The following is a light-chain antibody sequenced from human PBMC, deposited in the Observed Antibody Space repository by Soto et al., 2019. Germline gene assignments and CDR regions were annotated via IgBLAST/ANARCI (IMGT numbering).Light chain of an antibody. CDR2: DVT. Sequence: QSALTQPRSVSGSPGQSVTISCTGTSSDVGYYDYVSWYQQHPGHAPKLMIYDVTKRPSGVPNRFSGSKSGNTASLTISGLQDEDECDYSCCSYAGSYTWVFGGGTKLTVL. J-gene: IGLJ3*02. V-gene: IGLV2-11*01. CDR3: CSYAGSYTWV. CDR1: SSDVGYYDY.